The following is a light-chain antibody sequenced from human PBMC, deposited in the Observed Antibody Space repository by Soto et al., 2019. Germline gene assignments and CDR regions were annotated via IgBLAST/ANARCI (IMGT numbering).Light chain of an antibody. J-gene: IGLJ1*01. CDR3: QVWDSSVLHHV. CDR1: NIGSKN. V-gene: IGLV3-21*02. CDR2: DDD. Sequence: ELTQSPSVSVAPGQTARITCGGNNIGSKNVHWFQQRPGQAPVLVVFDDDDRPSGIPDRFSGSNSGNTATLTISRVEAGDEADYYCQVWDSSVLHHVFGTGTKVTVL.